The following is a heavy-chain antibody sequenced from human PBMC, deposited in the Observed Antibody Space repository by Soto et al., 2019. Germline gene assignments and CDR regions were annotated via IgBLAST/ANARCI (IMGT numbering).Heavy chain of an antibody. CDR2: TYYRSKWYN. V-gene: IGHV6-1*01. J-gene: IGHJ6*02. CDR1: GDSVSSNSAA. Sequence: SQTLSLTCAIFGDSVSSNSAAWNWIRQSPSRVLEWLGRTYYRSKWYNDYAVSVKSRITINPDTSKNQFSLQLNSVTPEDTAVYYCAREYCTNGVCSTSYYGMDVWGQGPTVTV. D-gene: IGHD2-8*01. CDR3: AREYCTNGVCSTSYYGMDV.